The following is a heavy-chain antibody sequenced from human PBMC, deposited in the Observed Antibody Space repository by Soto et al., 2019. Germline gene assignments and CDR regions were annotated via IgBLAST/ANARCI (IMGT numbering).Heavy chain of an antibody. D-gene: IGHD3-10*01. CDR1: GFTFSSYG. J-gene: IGHJ5*02. V-gene: IGHV3-33*01. Sequence: QVQLVESGGGVVQPGRSLRLSCAASGFTFSSYGMPWVRQAPGKGLEWVAVIWYDGSNKYYADSVKGRFTISRDNSKNTLYLQMNSLRAEDTAVYYWARDRGSNWFDPWGQGTLVTVSS. CDR2: IWYDGSNK. CDR3: ARDRGSNWFDP.